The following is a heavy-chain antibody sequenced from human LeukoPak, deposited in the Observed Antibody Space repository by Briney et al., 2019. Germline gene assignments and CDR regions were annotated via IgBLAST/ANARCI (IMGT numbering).Heavy chain of an antibody. Sequence: GGSLRHSCAASGFTFSSYDMHWVRQAPGKGLEWVAVIWYDGSNKYYADSVKGRFTISRDNSKNTLYLQMNSLRAEDTAVYYCARDSRSGYSGYDVGYYFDYWGQGTPVTVSA. D-gene: IGHD5-12*01. CDR1: GFTFSSYD. V-gene: IGHV3-33*01. J-gene: IGHJ4*02. CDR3: ARDSRSGYSGYDVGYYFDY. CDR2: IWYDGSNK.